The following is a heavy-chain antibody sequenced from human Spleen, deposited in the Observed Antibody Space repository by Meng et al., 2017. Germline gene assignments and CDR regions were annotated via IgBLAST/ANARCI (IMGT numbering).Heavy chain of an antibody. CDR2: ISSSGSTI. Sequence: GESLKISCAASGFTFSSYEMNWVRQAPGKGLEWVSYISSSGSTIYYADSVKGRFTISRDNAKNTLYLQMISLRAEDTAVYYCARDLSTSYCDSSGYSGMDDWGQGTLVTVSS. CDR3: ARDLSTSYCDSSGYSGMDD. J-gene: IGHJ4*02. D-gene: IGHD3-22*01. V-gene: IGHV3-48*03. CDR1: GFTFSSYE.